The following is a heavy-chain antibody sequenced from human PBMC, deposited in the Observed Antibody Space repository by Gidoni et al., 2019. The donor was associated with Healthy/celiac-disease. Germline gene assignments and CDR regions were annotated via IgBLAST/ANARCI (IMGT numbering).Heavy chain of an antibody. Sequence: QVQLQESGPGLVKPSGTLSLTCAVSGGSSSSSNWWSWVRQPPGKGLEWIGEIYHSGSTNYNPSLKSRVTISVDKSKNQFSLKLSSVTAADTAVYYCARVRRGPAAISAFDIWGQGTMVTVSS. CDR2: IYHSGST. J-gene: IGHJ3*02. D-gene: IGHD2-2*01. V-gene: IGHV4-4*02. CDR3: ARVRRGPAAISAFDI. CDR1: GGSSSSSNW.